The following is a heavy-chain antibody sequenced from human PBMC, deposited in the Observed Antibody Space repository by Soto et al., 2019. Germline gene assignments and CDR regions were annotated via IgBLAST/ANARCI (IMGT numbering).Heavy chain of an antibody. CDR1: GFTFSDYY. CDR3: ARVYQLEVYYYYMDV. D-gene: IGHD6-6*01. J-gene: IGHJ6*03. Sequence: GGSLRLSCAASGFTFSDYYMSWIRQAPGKGLEWVSYISSSGSTIYYADSVKGRFTISRDNAKNSLYLQMNSLRAEDTAVYYCARVYQLEVYYYYMDVWGKGTTVTVSS. V-gene: IGHV3-11*01. CDR2: ISSSGSTI.